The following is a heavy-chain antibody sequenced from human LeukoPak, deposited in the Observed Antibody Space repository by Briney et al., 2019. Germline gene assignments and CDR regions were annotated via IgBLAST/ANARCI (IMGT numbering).Heavy chain of an antibody. CDR2: INPNSGGT. CDR1: GYTFTGYY. J-gene: IGHJ4*02. Sequence: ASVKVSCKASGYTFTGYYMHWVRQAPGRGLDWMGRINPNSGGTNYAQKFQGRVTMTRDTSISTAYMELSRLRPDDTAVYYCARDGARAVAGTGSGYWGQGTLVTVSS. V-gene: IGHV1-2*06. CDR3: ARDGARAVAGTGSGY. D-gene: IGHD6-19*01.